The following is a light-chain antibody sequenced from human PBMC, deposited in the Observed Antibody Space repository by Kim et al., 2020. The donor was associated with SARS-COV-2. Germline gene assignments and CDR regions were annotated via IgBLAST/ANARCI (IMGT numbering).Light chain of an antibody. J-gene: IGKJ1*01. V-gene: IGKV3-11*01. CDR2: DAS. Sequence: LSPGKRATLSCRASQSVSRYLAWYQHKPGQAPRLLIYDASNRATGIPARFSGSGSGTDFTLTISSLESEDFAVYYCQQRSDWPRTFGQGTKVEIK. CDR1: QSVSRY. CDR3: QQRSDWPRT.